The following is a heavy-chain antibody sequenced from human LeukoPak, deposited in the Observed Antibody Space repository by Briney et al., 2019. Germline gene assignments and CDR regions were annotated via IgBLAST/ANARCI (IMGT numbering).Heavy chain of an antibody. J-gene: IGHJ4*02. CDR1: GGSFSGYY. D-gene: IGHD3-22*01. V-gene: IGHV4-34*01. CDR3: ARRSFHYYDSSGYRYFDY. Sequence: PSETLSLTCAVYGGSFSGYYWSWIRQPPGKGLEWIGEINHSGSTNYNPSLKSRVTIRSGVTISVDTSKNQFSLKLSSVTAADTAVYYCARRSFHYYDSSGYRYFDYWGQGTLVTVSS. CDR2: INHSGST.